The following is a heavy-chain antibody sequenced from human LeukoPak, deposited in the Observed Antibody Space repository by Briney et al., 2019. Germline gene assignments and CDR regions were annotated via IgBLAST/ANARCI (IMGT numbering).Heavy chain of an antibody. CDR2: IYSSGTT. J-gene: IGHJ4*02. V-gene: IGHV3-53*01. CDR3: ARSTPPIGRSTYYFDY. Sequence: PGGSLRLSCVASGFTVSSNYMSWVRQAPGKGLEWVSVIYSSGTTYYADSVKGRFTISRDNSKNTLYLQMNSLRAEDTAVYYCARSTPPIGRSTYYFDYWGQGTLSPSPQ. CDR1: GFTVSSNY. D-gene: IGHD1-1*01.